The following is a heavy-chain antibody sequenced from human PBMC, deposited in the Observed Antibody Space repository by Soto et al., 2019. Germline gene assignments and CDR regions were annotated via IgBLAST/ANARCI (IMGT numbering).Heavy chain of an antibody. CDR2: VYARGAT. Sequence: KPSETLSLTCSVSGASITSHYWNWIRQSAGEGLQWIGRVYARGATNYNPSLKSRVTISGDTSKNQFSLKLTSVTAADTAVYYGARSSGDDFFYYGMDVWGHGTTVTVSS. V-gene: IGHV4-59*10. CDR3: ARSSGDDFFYYGMDV. J-gene: IGHJ6*02. CDR1: GASITSHY. D-gene: IGHD4-17*01.